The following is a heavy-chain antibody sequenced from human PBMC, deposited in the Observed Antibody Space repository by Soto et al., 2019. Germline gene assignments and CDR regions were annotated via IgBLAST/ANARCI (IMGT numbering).Heavy chain of an antibody. Sequence: PSETLSLTCAVYGGSFSGYYWSWIRQPPGKGLEWIGEINHSGSTNYNPSLKSRVTISVDTSKNQFSLKLSSVTAADTAVYYCAKVHSSGYYYLFDYWGQGTLVTVSS. CDR1: GGSFSGYY. D-gene: IGHD3-22*01. CDR2: INHSGST. CDR3: AKVHSSGYYYLFDY. V-gene: IGHV4-34*01. J-gene: IGHJ4*02.